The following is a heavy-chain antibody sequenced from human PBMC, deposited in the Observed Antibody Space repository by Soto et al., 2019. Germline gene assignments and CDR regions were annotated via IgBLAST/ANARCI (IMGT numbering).Heavy chain of an antibody. Sequence: GGSLRLSCAASGFTFSSDWMSWVRQAPGKGLEWVATLKQDGSENYYVDSVKGRFTITRDTSASTAYMELSSLRSEDTAVYYCARVSGCSSTSCYLAYGMDVWGQGTTVTVSS. J-gene: IGHJ6*02. CDR2: LKQDGSEN. CDR3: ARVSGCSSTSCYLAYGMDV. CDR1: GFTFSSDW. V-gene: IGHV3-7*02. D-gene: IGHD2-2*01.